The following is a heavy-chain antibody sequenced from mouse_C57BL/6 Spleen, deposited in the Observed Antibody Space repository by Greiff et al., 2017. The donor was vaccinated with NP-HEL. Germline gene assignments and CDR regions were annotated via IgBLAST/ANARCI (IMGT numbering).Heavy chain of an antibody. CDR3: ARGPYAMDY. J-gene: IGHJ4*01. CDR1: GYAFTNYL. Sequence: VKLMESGAELVRPGTSVKVSCKASGYAFTNYLIEWVKQRPGQGLEWIGVINPGSGGTNYNEKVKGKATLTSAKSSSTAYMQLSSLTAEDSAVYFCARGPYAMDYWGQGTSVTVSS. CDR2: INPGSGGT. V-gene: IGHV1-54*01.